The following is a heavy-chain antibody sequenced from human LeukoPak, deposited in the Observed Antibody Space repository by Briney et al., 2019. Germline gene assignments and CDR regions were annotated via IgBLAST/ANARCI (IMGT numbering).Heavy chain of an antibody. D-gene: IGHD3-10*01. CDR1: GFTFSSYS. Sequence: GGSLRLSCAASGFTFSSYSMNWVRQAPGKGLEWVSSISSSSSYIYYADSEKGRFTISRDNAKNSLYLQMNSLRAEDTAVYYCASDYYGSGSYYYWGQGTLVTVSS. J-gene: IGHJ4*02. V-gene: IGHV3-21*01. CDR3: ASDYYGSGSYYY. CDR2: ISSSSSYI.